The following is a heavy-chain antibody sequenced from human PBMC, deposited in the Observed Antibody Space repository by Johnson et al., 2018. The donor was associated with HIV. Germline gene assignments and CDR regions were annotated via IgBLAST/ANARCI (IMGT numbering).Heavy chain of an antibody. CDR3: AKVGERYYDSSGYDAFDI. CDR2: TSYDGSNK. J-gene: IGHJ3*02. V-gene: IGHV3-30*18. Sequence: QVQLVESGGGVVQPGRSLRLSCAASEFTFSSYGMHWVRQAPGKGLEWVAVTSYDGSNKYYADSVKGRFTISRDNSKNTLYLQMNSLRAEDTAVYYCAKVGERYYDSSGYDAFDIWGQGTMVTVSS. D-gene: IGHD3-22*01. CDR1: EFTFSSYG.